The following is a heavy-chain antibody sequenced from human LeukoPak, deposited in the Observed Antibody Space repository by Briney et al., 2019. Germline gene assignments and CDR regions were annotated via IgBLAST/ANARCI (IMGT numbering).Heavy chain of an antibody. Sequence: SETLSLTCTVSGGSISSSSYYWSWIRQPPGKGLEWIGEINHSGSTNYNPSLKSRVTISVDTSKNQFSLKLSSVTAADTAVYYCASAGGDLFYDILTGYSLGAFDIWGQGTMVTVSS. CDR2: INHSGST. CDR1: GGSISSSSYY. J-gene: IGHJ3*02. V-gene: IGHV4-39*07. D-gene: IGHD3-9*01. CDR3: ASAGGDLFYDILTGYSLGAFDI.